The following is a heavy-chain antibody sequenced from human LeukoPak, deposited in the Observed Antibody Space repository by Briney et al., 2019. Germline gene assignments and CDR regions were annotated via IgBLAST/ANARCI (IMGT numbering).Heavy chain of an antibody. J-gene: IGHJ4*02. D-gene: IGHD6-19*01. CDR3: ARDGGSDQYYFDN. CDR2: ISHSGTT. Sequence: PSETLSLTCGVSGASISRPHWWSWVRQPPGKGLEWIAEISHSGTTHYNPSLKSRVVISVDKSKNQVFLKLNSVTAADTAMYYCARDGGSDQYYFDNWGQGTLVTVSS. CDR1: GASISRPHW. V-gene: IGHV4-4*02.